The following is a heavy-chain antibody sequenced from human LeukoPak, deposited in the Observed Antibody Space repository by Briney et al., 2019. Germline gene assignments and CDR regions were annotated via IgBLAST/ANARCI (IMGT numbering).Heavy chain of an antibody. Sequence: SETLSLTCTVSGGSITSYYWNWIRQPAGKGLEWIGRIDASGDTYYNPSLKSRLILSADTSKNQFSLKLNSVTAADTAVYYCARHPLDFYGSGTIYYYYGMDVWGQGTTVTVSS. CDR1: GGSITSYY. V-gene: IGHV4-4*07. CDR3: ARHPLDFYGSGTIYYYYGMDV. J-gene: IGHJ6*02. CDR2: IDASGDT. D-gene: IGHD3-10*01.